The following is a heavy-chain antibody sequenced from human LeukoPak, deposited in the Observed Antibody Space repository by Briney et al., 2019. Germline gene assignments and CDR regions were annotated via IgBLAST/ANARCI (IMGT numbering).Heavy chain of an antibody. CDR3: ARRFTMVRGDYGMDV. V-gene: IGHV1-8*01. D-gene: IGHD3-10*01. CDR1: GYTFTSYD. Sequence: ASVKVSCKASGYTFTSYDINWVRQATGQGLEWMGWMNPNSGNTGYAQKFQGRVTMTRNTSISTAYMELSSLRSEDTAVYYCARRFTMVRGDYGMDVWGQGTTVTVSS. CDR2: MNPNSGNT. J-gene: IGHJ6*02.